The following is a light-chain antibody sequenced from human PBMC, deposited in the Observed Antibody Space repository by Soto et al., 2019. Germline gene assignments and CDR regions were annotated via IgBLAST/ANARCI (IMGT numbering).Light chain of an antibody. CDR2: YDD. Sequence: QLVLTQPPSVSEAPRQRVTISCCGSSSNIGNNAVNWYQQLPGKAPKLLIYYDDLLSSGVSDRFSGSRSGTSASLAISGLQSEDEADYYCAAWDDSLNVVVFGGGTKVTVL. CDR1: SSNIGNNA. V-gene: IGLV1-36*01. J-gene: IGLJ2*01. CDR3: AAWDDSLNVVV.